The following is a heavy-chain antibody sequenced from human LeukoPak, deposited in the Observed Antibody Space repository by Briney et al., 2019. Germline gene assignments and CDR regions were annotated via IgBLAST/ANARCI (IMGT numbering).Heavy chain of an antibody. V-gene: IGHV3-74*01. Sequence: GGSLRLSCAASGFTFSNYWMHWVRQAPGKGLVWVSRINNDGSRTSYADSVQGRFTISRDNAKNTLYLQMNSLRAEDTALYYCARVARGDYYYYYMDVWGKGTTVTVSS. J-gene: IGHJ6*03. D-gene: IGHD3-10*01. CDR3: ARVARGDYYYYYMDV. CDR2: INNDGSRT. CDR1: GFTFSNYW.